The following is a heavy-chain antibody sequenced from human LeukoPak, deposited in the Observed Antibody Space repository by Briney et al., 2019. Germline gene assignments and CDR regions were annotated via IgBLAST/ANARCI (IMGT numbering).Heavy chain of an antibody. V-gene: IGHV1-58*01. Sequence: GTSVKVSCKASGFTFTSSAVQWVRQARGQRLEWIGWIVVGSGNTNYAQKFQERVTITRDMSTSTAYMELSSLRSEDTAVYYCAAGGIAAAGAGNYWGQGTLVTVSS. CDR2: IVVGSGNT. D-gene: IGHD6-13*01. J-gene: IGHJ4*02. CDR3: AAGGIAAAGAGNY. CDR1: GFTFTSSA.